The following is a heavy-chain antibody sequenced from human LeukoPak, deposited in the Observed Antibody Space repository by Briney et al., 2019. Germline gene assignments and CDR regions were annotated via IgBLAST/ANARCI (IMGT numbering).Heavy chain of an antibody. CDR2: ISSSSSTI. J-gene: IGHJ6*03. CDR1: GFTFSSYS. D-gene: IGHD2-2*01. CDR3: ARGPPIVVVPAATIYYYYYYMDV. Sequence: GGSLRLSCAASGFTFSSYSMNWVRQAPGKGLEWVSYISSSSSTIYYADSVKGRFTISRDNAKNSLYLQMNSLRAEDTAVYYCARGPPIVVVPAATIYYYYYYMDVWGKGTTVTVSS. V-gene: IGHV3-48*01.